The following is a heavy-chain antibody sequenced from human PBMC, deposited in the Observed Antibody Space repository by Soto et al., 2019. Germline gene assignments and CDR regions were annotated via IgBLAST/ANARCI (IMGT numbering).Heavy chain of an antibody. D-gene: IGHD1-26*01. CDR2: TYYSGTT. Sequence: PSETLSVTCTFSVGSMSLYFWGWIGQPPGKGLEWIGYTYYSGTTNYNPSLKSRVTTSLDTSKNQFPLKVVSLTAADTAFYYCARGRGGTYDAFDIWGPGTMVTISS. V-gene: IGHV4-59*01. J-gene: IGHJ3*02. CDR1: VGSMSLYF. CDR3: ARGRGGTYDAFDI.